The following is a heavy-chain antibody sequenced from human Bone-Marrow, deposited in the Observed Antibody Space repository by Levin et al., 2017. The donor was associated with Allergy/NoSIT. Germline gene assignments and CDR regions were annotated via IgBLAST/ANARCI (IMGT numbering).Heavy chain of an antibody. D-gene: IGHD5-12*01. J-gene: IGHJ4*02. CDR1: GYTFTSFD. V-gene: IGHV1-8*01. CDR3: ARGELGSGYLVDS. Sequence: ASVKVSCKTSGYTFTSFDINWVRQATGQGLEWMGWMYPNSDNAGYAQKFQGRVTMTRNTSISTAYMELSSLRSEDTAIYYCARGELGSGYLVDSWGQGTLVTVSS. CDR2: MYPNSDNA.